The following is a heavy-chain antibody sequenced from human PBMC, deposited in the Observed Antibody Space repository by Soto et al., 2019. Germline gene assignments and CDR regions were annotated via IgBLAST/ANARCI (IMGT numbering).Heavy chain of an antibody. V-gene: IGHV4-30-4*01. D-gene: IGHD5-18*01. J-gene: IGHJ5*02. CDR2: IFYTGST. CDR1: GGSLSRGDYY. CDR3: AREDTTENWFDP. Sequence: PSETLSLTCTVSGGSLSRGDYYWTWIRQPPGKGLEWIGYIFYTGSTFYNPSLKSRVTISIDTSKNQFSLNLNSVTAADTAVYYCAREDTTENWFDPWGQGTLVPSPQ.